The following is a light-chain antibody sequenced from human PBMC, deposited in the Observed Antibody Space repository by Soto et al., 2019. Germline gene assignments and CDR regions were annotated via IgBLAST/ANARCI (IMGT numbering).Light chain of an antibody. Sequence: QSALTQPPSASGSPGQSVTISCTGANSDVGSYNFVSWYQQHPGRAPKLLIYEVSKRPSGVPDRFSGSKSGNTASLTVSGLQAEDEADYYCSSYAATNTRYLFGSGTKLTVL. J-gene: IGLJ1*01. CDR2: EVS. CDR3: SSYAATNTRYL. V-gene: IGLV2-8*01. CDR1: NSDVGSYNF.